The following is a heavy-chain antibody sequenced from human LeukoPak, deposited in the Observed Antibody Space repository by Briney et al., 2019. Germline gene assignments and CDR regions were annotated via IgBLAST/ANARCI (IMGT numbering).Heavy chain of an antibody. V-gene: IGHV3-23*01. CDR3: AKRGGRYCSGGRCYSGYYMDV. CDR1: GFTFTNYG. Sequence: GRSLRLSCAASGFTFTNYGMGWVRQAPGKGLEWVSSFSSSGAGTYYADSVKGRFTISRDISKNMFYMQMNSLRAEDTAVYYCAKRGGRYCSGGRCYSGYYMDVWGKGTTVTISS. D-gene: IGHD2-15*01. J-gene: IGHJ6*03. CDR2: FSSSGAGT.